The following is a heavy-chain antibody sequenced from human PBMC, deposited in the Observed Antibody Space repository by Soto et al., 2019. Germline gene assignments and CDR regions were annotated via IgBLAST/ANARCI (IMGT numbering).Heavy chain of an antibody. V-gene: IGHV1-69*01. D-gene: IGHD2-2*01. CDR1: GVTFSSYA. CDR2: MIPISGTA. Sequence: QVQLVQSGAEVKKPGSSGKVSCKASGVTFSSYAISWVRQAPGQGLEWMGGMIPISGTANYAQKFQGRVTITADESTSTAYLELSSLRSEDTAVYYCARSQGSSTSLEIYYYYYYGMDVWGHGTTVTVSS. CDR3: ARSQGSSTSLEIYYYYYYGMDV. J-gene: IGHJ6*02.